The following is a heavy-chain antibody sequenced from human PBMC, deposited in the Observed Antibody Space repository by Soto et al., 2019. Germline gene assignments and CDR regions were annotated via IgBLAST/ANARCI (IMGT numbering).Heavy chain of an antibody. CDR3: AKLDNYDFWSDSSHNWFDP. CDR1: GFTFSSYA. CDR2: ISASGGST. V-gene: IGHV3-23*01. D-gene: IGHD3-3*01. Sequence: GVLRLSCAASGFTFSSYAMSWVRQAPVKGLEWVSAISASGGSTYYADSVKGRFTISRDHSKNTLYLQMNSLRADDTAVYYCAKLDNYDFWSDSSHNWFDPWGQGTLVTVSS. J-gene: IGHJ5*02.